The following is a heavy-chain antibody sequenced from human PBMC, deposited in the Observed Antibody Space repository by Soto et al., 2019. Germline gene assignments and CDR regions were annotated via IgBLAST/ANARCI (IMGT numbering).Heavy chain of an antibody. J-gene: IGHJ6*02. CDR1: GYTLTELS. D-gene: IGHD4-4*01. V-gene: IGHV1-24*01. Sequence: QVQLVQSGAEVKKPGASVKVSCKVSGYTLTELSMHWVRQAPGKGLEWMGGFDPEDGETIYAQKFQGRVTMTEETSTNAPYMELRSRRCEDPAVYYCATEDRPYSNYTRRCYYYGMDVWGQGTTVTVSS. CDR3: ATEDRPYSNYTRRCYYYGMDV. CDR2: FDPEDGET.